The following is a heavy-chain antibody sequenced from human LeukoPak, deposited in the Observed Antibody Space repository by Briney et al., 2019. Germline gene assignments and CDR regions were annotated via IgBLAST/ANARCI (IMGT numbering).Heavy chain of an antibody. D-gene: IGHD5-24*01. J-gene: IGHJ4*02. CDR3: ARDYKYAFDN. Sequence: GGSLRLSCAASGFTFSDYSMNWVRQAPGKGLEWISYIGIDSGNTNYADSVKGRFTISGDKAKNSLYLQMNSLRVEDTAVYYCARDYKYAFDNSGQGTLVTVSS. CDR1: GFTFSDYS. V-gene: IGHV3-48*01. CDR2: IGIDSGNT.